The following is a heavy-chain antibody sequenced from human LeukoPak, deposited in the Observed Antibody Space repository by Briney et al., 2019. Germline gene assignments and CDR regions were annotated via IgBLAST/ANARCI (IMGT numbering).Heavy chain of an antibody. D-gene: IGHD1-26*01. Sequence: GGSLRLSCAASGFTFSSYAMNWVRQAPGEGLEWVSAISGSGGSTYYADSVKGRFTISRDNSKNTLYLQMNSLRAEDTAIYYCAKDLRGSYPYYFDYWGQGTLVTVSS. V-gene: IGHV3-23*01. CDR1: GFTFSSYA. J-gene: IGHJ4*02. CDR2: ISGSGGST. CDR3: AKDLRGSYPYYFDY.